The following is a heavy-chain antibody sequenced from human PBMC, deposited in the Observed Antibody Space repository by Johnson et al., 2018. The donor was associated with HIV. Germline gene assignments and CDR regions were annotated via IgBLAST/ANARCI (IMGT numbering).Heavy chain of an antibody. CDR3: ARDPYDSSGYQWGHGAFDI. CDR2: ISYDGSNK. J-gene: IGHJ3*02. V-gene: IGHV3-30*14. CDR1: GFTVSSNY. Sequence: QVQLVESGGGLIQPGGSLRLSCAASGFTVSSNYMSWVRQAPGKGLEWVAVISYDGSNKYYADSVKGRFTISRDNSKNTLYLQMNSLRAEDTAVYYCARDPYDSSGYQWGHGAFDIWGQGTMVTVSS. D-gene: IGHD3-22*01.